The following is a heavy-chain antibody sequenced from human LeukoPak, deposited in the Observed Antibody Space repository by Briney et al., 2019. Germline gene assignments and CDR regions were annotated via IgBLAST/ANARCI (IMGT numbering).Heavy chain of an antibody. CDR2: IYYSGST. Sequence: PSETLSLTCTVSGXSISSGGYYWSWIRQHPGKGLEWIGYIYYSGSTYYNPSLKSRVTISVDTSKNQFSLKLSSVTAADTAVYYCARSPKQQLVPDYWGQGTLVTVSS. CDR1: GXSISSGGYY. J-gene: IGHJ4*02. CDR3: ARSPKQQLVPDY. V-gene: IGHV4-31*03. D-gene: IGHD6-13*01.